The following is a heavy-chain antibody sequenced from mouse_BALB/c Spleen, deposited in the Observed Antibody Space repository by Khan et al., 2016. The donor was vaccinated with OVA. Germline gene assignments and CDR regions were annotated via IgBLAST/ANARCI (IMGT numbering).Heavy chain of an antibody. CDR2: ILPGSGST. Sequence: QVQLQQSGAELMKPGASVKISCKATVYTFSSYWIEWVKQRPGHGLEWIGEILPGSGSTNYNEKFKGKATFTADTSSNTAYMQLNSLTSEDSAVYYCTRTGNYRDYFDYWGQGTTLTVSS. D-gene: IGHD2-1*01. CDR1: VYTFSSYW. V-gene: IGHV1-9*01. J-gene: IGHJ2*01. CDR3: TRTGNYRDYFDY.